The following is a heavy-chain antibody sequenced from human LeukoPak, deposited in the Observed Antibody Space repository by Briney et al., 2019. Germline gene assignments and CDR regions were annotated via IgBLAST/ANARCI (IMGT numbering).Heavy chain of an antibody. CDR1: GGSISSSNW. CDR2: IYYSGST. CDR3: ARIPYASSSGGVY. D-gene: IGHD6-6*01. V-gene: IGHV4-4*02. J-gene: IGHJ4*02. Sequence: SGTLSLTCAVSGGSISSSNWWCWVRQPPGKGLEWIGEIYYSGSTNYNPSLKSRVTISLDKSKNQFSLKLSSVTAADTAVYHCARIPYASSSGGVYWGQGTLVTVSS.